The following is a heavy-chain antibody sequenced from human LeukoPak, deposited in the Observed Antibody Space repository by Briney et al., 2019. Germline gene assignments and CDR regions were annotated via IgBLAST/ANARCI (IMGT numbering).Heavy chain of an antibody. CDR3: VSLYWRGNYDVLTGFDY. J-gene: IGHJ4*02. CDR1: GFTFSTFE. V-gene: IGHV3-30*04. CDR2: ITPDGSVQ. Sequence: GGSLRLSCAASGFTFSTFEMHWVRQAPDKGLEWVAAITPDGSVQKYADAVRGRFSISRDNSKNTLHLQMNSLSAEDTAVYHCVSLYWRGNYDVLTGFDYWGQGTLVTVSS. D-gene: IGHD3-9*01.